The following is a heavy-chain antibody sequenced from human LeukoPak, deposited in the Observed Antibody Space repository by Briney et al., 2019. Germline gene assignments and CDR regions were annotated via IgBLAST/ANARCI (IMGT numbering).Heavy chain of an antibody. Sequence: QPGGSLILSCAASGFTFSSYAMSWVRQAPGKGLEWVSGISDSGRSTVYADSVKGRFTISRDNSKNTLSLQMNILRAEDTAVYYCAKDRGSGSGSYTWGIFDCWGQGTLVTVSS. V-gene: IGHV3-23*01. J-gene: IGHJ4*02. CDR1: GFTFSSYA. CDR3: AKDRGSGSGSYTWGIFDC. D-gene: IGHD3-10*01. CDR2: ISDSGRST.